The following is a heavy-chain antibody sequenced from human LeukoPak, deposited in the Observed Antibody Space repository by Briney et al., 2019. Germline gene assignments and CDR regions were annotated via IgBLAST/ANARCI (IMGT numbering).Heavy chain of an antibody. V-gene: IGHV4-31*03. J-gene: IGHJ6*02. CDR3: ARDYYDSSGFRYYYYGMDV. CDR2: IYYSGST. D-gene: IGHD3-22*01. Sequence: SQTLSLTCTVSGGSISSGGYYWSWLRQHPGKGLEWIGYIYYSGSTYYNPSLKSRVTITVDTSKNQFSLKLSSVTAADTAVYYCARDYYDSSGFRYYYYGMDVWGQGTTVTVSS. CDR1: GGSISSGGYY.